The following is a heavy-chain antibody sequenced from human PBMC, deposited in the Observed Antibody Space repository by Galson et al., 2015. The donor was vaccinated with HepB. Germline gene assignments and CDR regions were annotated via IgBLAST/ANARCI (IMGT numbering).Heavy chain of an antibody. CDR2: TYYRSKWYN. CDR1: GDSVSSNSAA. Sequence: CAISGDSVSSNSAAWNWIRQSPSRGLEWLGRTYYRSKWYNDYAVSVKSRITINPDTSKNQFSLQLNSVTPEDTAVYYCARSNYGSGSYYIRYYFDYWGQGTLVTVSS. J-gene: IGHJ4*02. CDR3: ARSNYGSGSYYIRYYFDY. V-gene: IGHV6-1*01. D-gene: IGHD3-10*01.